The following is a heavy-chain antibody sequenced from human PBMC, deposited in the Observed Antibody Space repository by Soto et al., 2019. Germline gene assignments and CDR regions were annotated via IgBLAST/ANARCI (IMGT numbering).Heavy chain of an antibody. V-gene: IGHV3-23*01. Sequence: PGGSLRLSCAASGFTFSSYAMSWVRQAPGKGLEWVSAISGSGGSTYYADSVKGRFTISRDNSKNTLYLQMNSLRAEDTAVSYWAKVFGLVFSYYYNSSDPRLFAYWGREPLVPVSS. CDR2: ISGSGGST. CDR1: GFTFSSYA. J-gene: IGHJ4*02. D-gene: IGHD3-22*01. CDR3: AKVFGLVFSYYYNSSDPRLFAY.